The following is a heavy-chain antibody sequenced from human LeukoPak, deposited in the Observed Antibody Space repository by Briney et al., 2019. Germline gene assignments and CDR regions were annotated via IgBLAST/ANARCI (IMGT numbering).Heavy chain of an antibody. D-gene: IGHD1-26*01. Sequence: KPSGTLSLTCAVSGGSISSDSWWSWVRQPPGKGLEWIGEIYHSGSTNYNPSLRNLVTISLDKSKNQFSLKLSSVTAADTAVYYCTRGGELMNFWGQGTLVTVSS. CDR2: IYHSGST. CDR3: TRGGELMNF. V-gene: IGHV4-4*02. CDR1: GGSISSDSW. J-gene: IGHJ4*02.